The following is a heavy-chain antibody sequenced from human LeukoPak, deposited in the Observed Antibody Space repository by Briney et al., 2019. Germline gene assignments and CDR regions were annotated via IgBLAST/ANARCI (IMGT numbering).Heavy chain of an antibody. D-gene: IGHD7-27*01. Sequence: GGSLRLSCADSGFTFSSYSMNWVRQAPGKGLEWVPYISSSSSTIYYADSVKGRFTISRDNAKNSLYLQMNSLRAEDTAVYYCARGGETGDRFLYYYYYMDVWGKGTTVTVSS. CDR3: ARGGETGDRFLYYYYYMDV. CDR1: GFTFSSYS. V-gene: IGHV3-48*01. CDR2: ISSSSSTI. J-gene: IGHJ6*03.